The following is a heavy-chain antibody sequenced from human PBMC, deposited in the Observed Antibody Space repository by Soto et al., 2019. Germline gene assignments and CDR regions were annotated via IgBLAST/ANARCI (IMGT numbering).Heavy chain of an antibody. CDR1: GYTFTSYG. CDR3: ARWYQLPTGGLYYYYGMDV. Sequence: QVQLVQSGAEVKKPGASVKVSCKASGYTFTSYGISWVRQAPGQGLAWMGWISAYNGNTNYAQKLQGRVTMTTDTSTSTAYMKLRSLRSDDTAVYYCARWYQLPTGGLYYYYGMDVWGQGTTVTVSS. J-gene: IGHJ6*02. D-gene: IGHD2-2*01. CDR2: ISAYNGNT. V-gene: IGHV1-18*01.